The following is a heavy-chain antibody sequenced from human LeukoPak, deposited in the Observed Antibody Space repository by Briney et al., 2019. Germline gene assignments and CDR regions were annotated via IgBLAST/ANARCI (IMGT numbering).Heavy chain of an antibody. Sequence: GGSLRLPCAASGFTFSTYWMSWVRQAPGKGLEWVANIKIDGSEKYYVDSVKGRFTISRDNAKNSLYLQMNSLRVEDTAVYYCARGVDIVATIWDYWGQGTLVTVSS. CDR1: GFTFSTYW. V-gene: IGHV3-7*03. J-gene: IGHJ4*02. D-gene: IGHD5-12*01. CDR3: ARGVDIVATIWDY. CDR2: IKIDGSEK.